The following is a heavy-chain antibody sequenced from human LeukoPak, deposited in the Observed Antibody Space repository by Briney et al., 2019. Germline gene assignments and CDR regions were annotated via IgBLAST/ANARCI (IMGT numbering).Heavy chain of an antibody. CDR2: IKQDGSEK. Sequence: GGSLRLSCAASGFTFSSYWMGWVRQAPGKGLEWVANIKQDGSEKYYVDSVKGRFTISRDNAKNSLYLQMNSLRAEDTAVYYCARDSVVPAAIVYYYYYMDVWGKGTTVTVSS. CDR3: ARDSVVPAAIVYYYYYMDV. J-gene: IGHJ6*03. D-gene: IGHD2-2*01. CDR1: GFTFSSYW. V-gene: IGHV3-7*01.